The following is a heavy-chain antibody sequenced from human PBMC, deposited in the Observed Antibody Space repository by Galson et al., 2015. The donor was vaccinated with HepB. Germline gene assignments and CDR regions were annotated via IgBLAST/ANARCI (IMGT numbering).Heavy chain of an antibody. CDR2: ISSNGGST. J-gene: IGHJ3*02. V-gene: IGHV3-64*01. D-gene: IGHD3-22*01. CDR3: ASGPSPYLYYYDSSAGAFDI. CDR1: GFTFSSYA. Sequence: SLRLSCAASGFTFSSYAMHWVRQAPGKGLEYVSAISSNGGSTYYANSVKGRFTIFRDNSKNTLYLQMGSLRAEDMAVYYCASGPSPYLYYYDSSAGAFDIWGQGTMVTVSS.